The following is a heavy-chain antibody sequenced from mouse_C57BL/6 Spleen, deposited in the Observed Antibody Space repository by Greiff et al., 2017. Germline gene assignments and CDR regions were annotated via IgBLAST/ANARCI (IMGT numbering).Heavy chain of an antibody. Sequence: VQLQQSGPGLVKPGASVRMSSTASGYTFPDYNMHWVKQSHGKSLEWIGYINPNNGGTSYNQKFKSKATLTVHESSSTAYMDLRSLTSEDYAVYYCARWETTVVATRPYAMGHWAHVTSVTVST. CDR1: GYTFPDYN. V-gene: IGHV1-22*01. CDR2: INPNNGGT. J-gene: IGHJ4*01. D-gene: IGHD1-1*01. CDR3: ARWETTVVATRPYAMGH.